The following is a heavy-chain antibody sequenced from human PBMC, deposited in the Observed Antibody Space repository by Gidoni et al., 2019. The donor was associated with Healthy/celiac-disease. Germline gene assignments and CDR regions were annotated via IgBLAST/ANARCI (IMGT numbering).Heavy chain of an antibody. V-gene: IGHV4-30-4*07. CDR3: ARDHYYYGMDV. Sequence: QVQLQESGPGLVKPSQTLSLTCAVSGGSISSGGYSWSWIRQPPGKGLGWMGYIYYSGSTYYNPSLKSRVTISVDTSKNQFSLKLSSVTAADTAVYYCARDHYYYGMDVWGQGTTVTVSS. J-gene: IGHJ6*02. CDR1: GGSISSGGYS. CDR2: IYYSGST.